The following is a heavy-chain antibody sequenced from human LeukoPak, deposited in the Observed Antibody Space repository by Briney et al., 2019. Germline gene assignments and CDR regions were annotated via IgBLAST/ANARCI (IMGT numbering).Heavy chain of an antibody. J-gene: IGHJ4*02. Sequence: GGSLRLSCAASEFTFSHYAMSWVRQAPGKGLEWVSGISLSGGSTYYADSVKGRFTISRDNSKNTLYLQMNNLRAEDTAVYFCARGVYNLALVFDYWGQGALVTVSS. D-gene: IGHD5-24*01. CDR3: ARGVYNLALVFDY. V-gene: IGHV3-23*01. CDR2: ISLSGGST. CDR1: EFTFSHYA.